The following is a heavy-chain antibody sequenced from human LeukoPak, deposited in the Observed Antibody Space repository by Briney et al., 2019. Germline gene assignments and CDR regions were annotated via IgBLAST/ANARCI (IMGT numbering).Heavy chain of an antibody. J-gene: IGHJ6*02. CDR3: SRQRSTSTYYFGLDV. D-gene: IGHD6-6*01. CDR1: GDSVSGNIAT. Sequence: SQTLSLTCAISGDSVSGNIATWNWIRQSPSRGLEWLGRTYYRSRWHNVYAESVKSRITINPDTSKNQFSLLLNSVTPEDTAVYYCSRQRSTSTYYFGLDVWGQGTTVTVSS. CDR2: TYYRSRWHN. V-gene: IGHV6-1*01.